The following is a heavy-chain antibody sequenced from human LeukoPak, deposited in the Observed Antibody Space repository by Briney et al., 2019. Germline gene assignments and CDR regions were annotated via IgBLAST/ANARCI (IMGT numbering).Heavy chain of an antibody. Sequence: SETLSLTCTVSGGSISSYYWSWIRQPPGKGLEWIGYIYYSGSTNHNPSLKSRVTISVDTSKNQFSLKLSSVTAADTAVYYCARGGLSNNDYWGQGTLVTVSS. J-gene: IGHJ4*02. CDR2: IYYSGST. CDR1: GGSISSYY. CDR3: ARGGLSNNDY. D-gene: IGHD4-11*01. V-gene: IGHV4-59*01.